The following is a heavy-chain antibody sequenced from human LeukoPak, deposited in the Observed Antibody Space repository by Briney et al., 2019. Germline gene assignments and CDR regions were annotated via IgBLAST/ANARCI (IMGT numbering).Heavy chain of an antibody. Sequence: ASVKVSCKASGYTFTSYGISWVRQAPGQGLEWMGWISAYNGNTNYAQKLQGRVTMTTDTSTSTAYMELRSLRSDDTAVYYCARGRILKEYSSGWYPLFADYWGQGTLVTVSS. CDR2: ISAYNGNT. J-gene: IGHJ4*02. CDR3: ARGRILKEYSSGWYPLFADY. V-gene: IGHV1-18*01. D-gene: IGHD6-19*01. CDR1: GYTFTSYG.